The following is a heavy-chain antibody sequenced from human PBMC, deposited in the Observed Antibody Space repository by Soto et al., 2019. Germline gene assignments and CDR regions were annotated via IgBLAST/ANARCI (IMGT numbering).Heavy chain of an antibody. J-gene: IGHJ3*02. Sequence: ASVKVSCKASGYTFTGYYMHWVRQAPGQGLEWMGWINPNSGGTNYAQKFQGWVTMTRDTSISTAYMELSRLRSDDTAVYYCARDLGSSFPASGAFDIWGQGTMVTVSS. CDR2: INPNSGGT. CDR3: ARDLGSSFPASGAFDI. V-gene: IGHV1-2*04. D-gene: IGHD6-13*01. CDR1: GYTFTGYY.